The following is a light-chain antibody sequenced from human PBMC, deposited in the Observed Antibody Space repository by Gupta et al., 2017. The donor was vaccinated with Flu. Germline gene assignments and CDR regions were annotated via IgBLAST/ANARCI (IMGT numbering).Light chain of an antibody. CDR1: QSVSSSY. CDR2: GAS. Sequence: EIVLTQSPGTLSLSPGERATLSCRASQSVSSSYLASYQQKPVQAPRLLIYGASSSATGIPDRFSGSGSGTDFTLTIIRLEPEDFAVYYCQQDGSSPRTFGPGTKVEIK. J-gene: IGKJ1*01. CDR3: QQDGSSPRT. V-gene: IGKV3-20*01.